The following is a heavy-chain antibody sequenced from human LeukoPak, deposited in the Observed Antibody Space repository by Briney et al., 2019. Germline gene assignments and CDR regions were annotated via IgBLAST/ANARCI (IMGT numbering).Heavy chain of an antibody. V-gene: IGHV4-4*07. Sequence: PSETLSLTCTVSGGSISSYYWSWIRQPAGKGLEWIGRIYTSESTNYNPSLKSRVTMSVDTSKNQFSLKLSSVTAADTAVYYCARELVGYCSSTSCYTDYYYYYYMDVWGKGTTVTVSS. D-gene: IGHD2-2*02. J-gene: IGHJ6*03. CDR2: IYTSEST. CDR3: ARELVGYCSSTSCYTDYYYYYYMDV. CDR1: GGSISSYY.